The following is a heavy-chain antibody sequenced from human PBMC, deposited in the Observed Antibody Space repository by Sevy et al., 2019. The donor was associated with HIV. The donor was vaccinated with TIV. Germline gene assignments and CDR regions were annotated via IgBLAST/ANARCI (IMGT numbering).Heavy chain of an antibody. Sequence: SETLSLTCAVYVGSLSGYYWSWIRQPPGKGLEWVGEINHSGSTNYNPSLKSRVTISVDTSNNQFSLKLSSVTAADTAVYYCARHCSSSSCSHAFDIWGQGTMVTVSS. V-gene: IGHV4-34*01. CDR2: INHSGST. CDR3: ARHCSSSSCSHAFDI. CDR1: VGSLSGYY. D-gene: IGHD2-2*01. J-gene: IGHJ3*02.